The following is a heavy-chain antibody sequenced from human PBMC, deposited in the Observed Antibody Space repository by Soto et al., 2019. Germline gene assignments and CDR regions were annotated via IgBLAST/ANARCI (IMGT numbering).Heavy chain of an antibody. CDR2: IYYSGST. V-gene: IGHV4-61*01. CDR3: ARDQKYCSGGRCYPSRWLDP. Sequence: ASETLSLTCTVSGGSVSSGSYYWSWIRQPPGKGLEWIGYIYYSGSTNYNPSLKSRVTISLDTSKNQFSLKLSSVTAADTAVYYCARDQKYCSGGRCYPSRWLDPWGQGPLVTVYS. CDR1: GGSVSSGSYY. J-gene: IGHJ5*02. D-gene: IGHD2-15*01.